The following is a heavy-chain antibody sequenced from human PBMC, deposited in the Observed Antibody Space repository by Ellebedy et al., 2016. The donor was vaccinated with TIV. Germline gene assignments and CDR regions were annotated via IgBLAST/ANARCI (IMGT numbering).Heavy chain of an antibody. CDR2: IHYTGAA. CDR3: ARQRSLRGVPDAFDF. CDR1: SGSISGHY. J-gene: IGHJ3*01. Sequence: MPSETLSLTCGVSSGSISGHYWSWVRQPPGKGLESLGFIHYTGAANYNPSLTSRVSMSLDTSKNQFSLRLSSVTAADTAVYFCARQRSLRGVPDAFDFWGQGTMVTVSS. D-gene: IGHD3-10*01. V-gene: IGHV4-59*08.